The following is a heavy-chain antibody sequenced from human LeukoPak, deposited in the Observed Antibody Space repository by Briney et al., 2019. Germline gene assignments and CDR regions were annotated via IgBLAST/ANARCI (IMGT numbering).Heavy chain of an antibody. D-gene: IGHD3-22*01. J-gene: IGHJ4*02. Sequence: PGGSLRLSCAASGFTFSSYAMSWVRQAPGKGLEWVSAISGSGGSTYYADSVKGRFTISRDNSKNTLYLQMNSLRAEDTAVYYCATLNYYDSSGYPPTDYWGQGTLVTVSS. CDR2: ISGSGGST. CDR1: GFTFSSYA. V-gene: IGHV3-23*01. CDR3: ATLNYYDSSGYPPTDY.